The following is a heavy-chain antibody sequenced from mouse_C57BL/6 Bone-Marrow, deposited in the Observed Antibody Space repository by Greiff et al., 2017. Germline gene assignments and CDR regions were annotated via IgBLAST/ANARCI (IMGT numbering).Heavy chain of an antibody. CDR2: IHPNSGST. CDR3: ARKGIYYYGLFDY. J-gene: IGHJ2*01. V-gene: IGHV1-64*01. CDR1: GYTFTSYW. D-gene: IGHD1-1*01. Sequence: QVQLKQPGAELVKPGASVKLSCKASGYTFTSYWMHWVKQRPGQGLEWIGMIHPNSGSTNYNEKFKSKATLTVDKSSSTAYMQLSSLTSEDSAVYYCARKGIYYYGLFDYWGQGTTLTVSS.